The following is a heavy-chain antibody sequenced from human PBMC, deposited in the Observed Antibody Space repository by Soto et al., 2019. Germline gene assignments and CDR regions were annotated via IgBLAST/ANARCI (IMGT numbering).Heavy chain of an antibody. V-gene: IGHV3-30-3*01. Sequence: QVQLVESGGGVVQPGRSLRLSCAASGFIFSSYSMHWVRQAPGKGLEWVAIISNDGSNKYYVDSVKGRFTISRDNSNNTLSLHMNSLRAEDTAVYYCARDQFLDAFDIGGQGTMVTVSS. CDR2: ISNDGSNK. J-gene: IGHJ3*02. CDR3: ARDQFLDAFDI. D-gene: IGHD2-21*01. CDR1: GFIFSSYS.